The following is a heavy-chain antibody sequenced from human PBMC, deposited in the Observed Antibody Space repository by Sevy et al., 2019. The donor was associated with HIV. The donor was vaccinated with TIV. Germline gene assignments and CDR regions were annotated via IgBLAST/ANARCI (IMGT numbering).Heavy chain of an antibody. Sequence: GGSLRLSCAASGFTFSDFGMQWVRQAPGKGLQWVAVIWNDGSNKYYADSVKGRFTTSRDNSSNTLYLHMNSLRAEDTAVYNCARDVRGEGIRPGDLDYWGQGTLVTVSS. V-gene: IGHV3-33*01. CDR1: GFTFSDFG. D-gene: IGHD3-10*02. J-gene: IGHJ4*02. CDR2: IWNDGSNK. CDR3: ARDVRGEGIRPGDLDY.